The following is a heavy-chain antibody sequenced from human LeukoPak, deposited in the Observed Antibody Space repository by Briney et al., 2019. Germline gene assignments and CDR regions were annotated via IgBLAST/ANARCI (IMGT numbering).Heavy chain of an antibody. V-gene: IGHV1-18*01. CDR2: ISVYNDNT. Sequence: ASVKVSCKTSGYIFSNYGISWVRQAPGQGLEWMGWISVYNDNTKYAEKFQGRVTMTTDTSTTTAYMEVRSLRSDDTAVYYCARDDYGGNSGLFDYWGQGTLVTVSS. J-gene: IGHJ4*02. D-gene: IGHD4-23*01. CDR3: ARDDYGGNSGLFDY. CDR1: GYIFSNYG.